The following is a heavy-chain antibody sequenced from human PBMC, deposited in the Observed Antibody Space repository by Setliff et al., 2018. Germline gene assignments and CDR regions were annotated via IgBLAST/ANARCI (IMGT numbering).Heavy chain of an antibody. Sequence: KPSETLSLTCSVSGDSIFDNYWSWIRQSPGRGLEWIAYISYTGSTNYNPSLKSRVTISLDTSKNRFSLNLRSVTAADTAVYYCARLSPYNTGPPFDYWAREPWSPSPQ. CDR3: ARLSPYNTGPPFDY. CDR2: ISYTGST. J-gene: IGHJ4*02. D-gene: IGHD2-8*02. CDR1: GDSIFDNY. V-gene: IGHV4-59*08.